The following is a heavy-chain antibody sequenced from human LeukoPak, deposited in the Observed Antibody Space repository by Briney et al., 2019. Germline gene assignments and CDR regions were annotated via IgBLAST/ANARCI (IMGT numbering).Heavy chain of an antibody. J-gene: IGHJ6*03. CDR2: IYNSGST. Sequence: SETLSLTCTVSGGSISSYFCSWIRQPPGKGLEWIGYIYNSGSTKYNPSLKSRVIISVDTSKDQFSLKLSSVTAADTAVYYCARGSYYYMDVWGKGTTVTVSS. CDR1: GGSISSYF. V-gene: IGHV4-59*01. CDR3: ARGSYYYMDV.